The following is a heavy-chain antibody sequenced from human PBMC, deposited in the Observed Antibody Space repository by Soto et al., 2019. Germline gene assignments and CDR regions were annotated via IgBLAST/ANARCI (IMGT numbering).Heavy chain of an antibody. J-gene: IGHJ6*03. D-gene: IGHD3-10*01. CDR1: GYTFTSYG. V-gene: IGHV1-69*10. Sequence: GASVKVSCKASGYTFTSYGISWVRQAPGQGLEWMGWIIPNIGKANYAQKLQGRVTITADKSTSTAYMELSSLRSEDTAVYYCARDKGQSYYGSGVLGDYYYYYMDVWGKGTTVTVSS. CDR2: IIPNIGKA. CDR3: ARDKGQSYYGSGVLGDYYYYYMDV.